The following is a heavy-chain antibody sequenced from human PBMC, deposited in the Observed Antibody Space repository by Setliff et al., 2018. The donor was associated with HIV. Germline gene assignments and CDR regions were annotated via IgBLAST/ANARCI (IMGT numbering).Heavy chain of an antibody. V-gene: IGHV3-9*01. D-gene: IGHD6-13*01. J-gene: IGHJ4*02. CDR3: AKDWYSSSWDLFDY. Sequence: LRLSCAASGFIFDDYAMHWVRQAPGKGLEWVSGISWNSGSIGYADSVKGRFTISRDNAKNSLYLQMNSLGAEDTALYYCAKDWYSSSWDLFDYWGQGTLVTVSS. CDR1: GFIFDDYA. CDR2: ISWNSGSI.